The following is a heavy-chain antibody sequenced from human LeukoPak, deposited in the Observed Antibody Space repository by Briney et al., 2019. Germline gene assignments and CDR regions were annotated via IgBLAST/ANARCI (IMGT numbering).Heavy chain of an antibody. CDR3: AREGRIASGWHDFDY. V-gene: IGHV3-21*01. CDR1: GFTFRSYS. D-gene: IGHD6-19*01. J-gene: IGHJ4*02. Sequence: PGGSLRLSCAASGFTFRSYSMNWVRQAPGKGLEWVSSISSSSSYIYYADSVKGRFTTSRDNAKNSLYLQMNSLRAEDTAIYYCAREGRIASGWHDFDYWGQGTLVTVSS. CDR2: ISSSSSYI.